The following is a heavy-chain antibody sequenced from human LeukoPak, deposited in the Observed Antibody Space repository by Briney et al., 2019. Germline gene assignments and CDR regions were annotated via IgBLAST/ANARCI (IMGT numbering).Heavy chain of an antibody. CDR2: IYYSGST. CDR1: GGSISSSSYY. Sequence: SETLSLTCTVSGGSISSSSYYWGWIRQPPGKGLEWIGSIYYSGSTYYNPSLKSRVTISVDTSKNQFSLKLSSVTAADTAVYYCARHVPVGATELFDPWGQGTLVTVSS. D-gene: IGHD1-26*01. J-gene: IGHJ5*02. V-gene: IGHV4-39*01. CDR3: ARHVPVGATELFDP.